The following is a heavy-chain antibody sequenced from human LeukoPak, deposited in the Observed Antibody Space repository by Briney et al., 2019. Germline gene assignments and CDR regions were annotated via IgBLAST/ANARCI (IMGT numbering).Heavy chain of an antibody. D-gene: IGHD4-23*01. V-gene: IGHV4-34*01. Sequence: GSLRLSCAASGFTFSSYAMSWIRQPPGKGLEWIGEINHSGSTNYNPSLKSRVTISVDTSKNQFSLKLSSVTAADTAVYYCARSANSWYYYYGMDVWGQGTTVTVSS. CDR3: ARSANSWYYYYGMDV. CDR1: GFTFSSYA. J-gene: IGHJ6*02. CDR2: INHSGST.